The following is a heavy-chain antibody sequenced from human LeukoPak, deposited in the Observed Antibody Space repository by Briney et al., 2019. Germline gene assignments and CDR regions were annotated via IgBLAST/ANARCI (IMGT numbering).Heavy chain of an antibody. J-gene: IGHJ4*02. V-gene: IGHV3-48*01. CDR2: ISSSSSTI. CDR3: ARQSRPGYFDY. Sequence: PGGSLRLSCDASGFIFSTYSMNWVRQAPGKGLEWVSYISSSSSTIYYADSVKGRFTISRDNAKNSLSLQMNSLRAEDTAVFYCARQSRPGYFDYWGQGTLVTVSS. CDR1: GFIFSTYS.